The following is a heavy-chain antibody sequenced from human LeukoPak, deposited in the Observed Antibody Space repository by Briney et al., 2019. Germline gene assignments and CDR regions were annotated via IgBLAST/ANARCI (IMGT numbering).Heavy chain of an antibody. J-gene: IGHJ4*02. Sequence: GGCLRLSCAASGFTFDDYAMVWVRQAPGKGLEWVSRIRGDAGSTYDADSVKGRFTISRDNSKDSLYLQMNSLRTEDTALYYCASSSGYYSDFDYWGQGTLVTVSS. D-gene: IGHD3-22*01. V-gene: IGHV3-43*02. CDR3: ASSSGYYSDFDY. CDR2: IRGDAGST. CDR1: GFTFDDYA.